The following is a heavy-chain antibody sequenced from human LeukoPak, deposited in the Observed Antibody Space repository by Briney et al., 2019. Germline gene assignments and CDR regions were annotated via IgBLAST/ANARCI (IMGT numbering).Heavy chain of an antibody. J-gene: IGHJ4*02. V-gene: IGHV3-48*01. Sequence: GGSLSFSCAASGFTFCSISMKWVRQAQGKGLKWVSYISSSSSTIYDADSVKGRFTISRDNARNSLYLQMNSLRAEDTAVYYCARSDNWNPDYWGQGTLVTVSS. D-gene: IGHD1-20*01. CDR3: ARSDNWNPDY. CDR2: ISSSSSTI. CDR1: GFTFCSIS.